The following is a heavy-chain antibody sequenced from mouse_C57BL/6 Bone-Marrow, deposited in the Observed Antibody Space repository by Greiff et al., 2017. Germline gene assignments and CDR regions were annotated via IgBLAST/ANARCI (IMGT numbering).Heavy chain of an antibody. CDR3: ARQGGVTTFAY. Sequence: EVQLVESGGDLVKPGGSLKLSCAASGFTFSSYGMSWVRQTPDKRLEWVATISSGGSYTYYPDSVKGRFTISRDNAKNTLYLQMSSLKSEDTAMYYCARQGGVTTFAYWGQETMVTVSA. CDR2: ISSGGSYT. J-gene: IGHJ3*01. CDR1: GFTFSSYG. V-gene: IGHV5-6*01. D-gene: IGHD2-2*01.